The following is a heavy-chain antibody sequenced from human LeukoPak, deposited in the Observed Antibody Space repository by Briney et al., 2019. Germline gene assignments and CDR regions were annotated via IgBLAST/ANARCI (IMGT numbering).Heavy chain of an antibody. CDR3: ARFDYVWLYAFDY. CDR2: ISSSSSTI. J-gene: IGHJ4*02. V-gene: IGHV3-48*01. D-gene: IGHD3-22*01. CDR1: GFTFSNYG. Sequence: GGSLRLSCAASGFTFSNYGMSWVRQAPGKGLEWVSYISSSSSTIYYADSVKGRFTISRDNAKNSLYLQMNSLRAEDTAVYYCARFDYVWLYAFDYWGQGTLVTVSS.